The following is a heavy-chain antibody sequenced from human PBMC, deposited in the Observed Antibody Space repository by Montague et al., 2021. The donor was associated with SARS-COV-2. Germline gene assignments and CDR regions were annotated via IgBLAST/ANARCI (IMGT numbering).Heavy chain of an antibody. CDR3: ARTYGSGRGDAFDS. Sequence: SETLSLTCTVSGGSVSSSTYLWGWIRQPPGKGLEWIGSINYSGRTHSKPSHMSRVTISVDTSKNQFSLKLTSVTAADMAIYYCARTYGSGRGDAFDSWGQGTMSSSLQ. CDR2: INYSGRT. V-gene: IGHV4-39*01. J-gene: IGHJ3*01. CDR1: GGSVSSSTYL. D-gene: IGHD3-10*01.